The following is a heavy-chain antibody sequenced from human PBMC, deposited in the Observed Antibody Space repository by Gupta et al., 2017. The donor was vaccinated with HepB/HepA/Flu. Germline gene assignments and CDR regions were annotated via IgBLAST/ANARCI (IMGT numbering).Heavy chain of an antibody. Sequence: QLQLQESGPGLGKPSETLSLTCTVSGGSINTNFYYWGWIRQPPGKGLEWIATIFYSGHTYSNSSLKSRVTISMDTSENQFSLRLSSVTAADTAVYYCVKYRYDGPLGWGQGILVAVSS. J-gene: IGHJ4*02. CDR3: VKYRYDGPLG. CDR2: IFYSGHT. CDR1: GGSINTNFYY. D-gene: IGHD5-18*01. V-gene: IGHV4-39*01.